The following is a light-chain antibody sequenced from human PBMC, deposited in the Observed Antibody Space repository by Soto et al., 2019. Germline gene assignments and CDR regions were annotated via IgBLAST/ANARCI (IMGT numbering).Light chain of an antibody. CDR1: QTIRSL. J-gene: IGKJ1*01. Sequence: DIQMAQSPSTLSGSVGDRVTITCRASQTIRSLLAWYQQKPGKAPKLLIYKASTLKSGVPSRFSGSGSGTEFTLTISSLQPDDFATYYCQHYNSYSEAFGQGTKVDIK. V-gene: IGKV1-5*03. CDR2: KAS. CDR3: QHYNSYSEA.